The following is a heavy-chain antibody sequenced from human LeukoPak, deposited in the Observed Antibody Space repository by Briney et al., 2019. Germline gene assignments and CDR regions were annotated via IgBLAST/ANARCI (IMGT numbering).Heavy chain of an antibody. CDR3: ARSGGLWLLTYYFDY. Sequence: SETLSLTCAVSGGSISSSNWWSWVRQPPGKGLEWIGEIYHSGSTNYNPSLKSRVTISVDKSKNQFSLKLSSVTAADTAVYFCARSGGLWLLTYYFDYWGQGTLVTVSS. CDR2: IYHSGST. CDR1: GGSISSSNW. D-gene: IGHD3-22*01. J-gene: IGHJ4*02. V-gene: IGHV4-4*02.